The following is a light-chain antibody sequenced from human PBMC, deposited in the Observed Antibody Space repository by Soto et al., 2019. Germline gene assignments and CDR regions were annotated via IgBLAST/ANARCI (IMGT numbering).Light chain of an antibody. CDR3: QQYRSWPTWT. V-gene: IGKV1-39*01. J-gene: IGKJ1*01. CDR1: QDIGSS. CDR2: GAS. Sequence: DIQMTQSPSPLSASVGDRVTITCRSSQDIGSSLNWYQHKLGKAPKLLIFGASDLRGGVPSRFSGSGSGTEFTLTISSLESEDSAVYYCQQYRSWPTWTFGQGTKVDIK.